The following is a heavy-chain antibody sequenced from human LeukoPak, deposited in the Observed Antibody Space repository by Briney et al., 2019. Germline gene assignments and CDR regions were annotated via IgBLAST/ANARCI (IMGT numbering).Heavy chain of an antibody. CDR2: FDPEDGET. V-gene: IGHV1-24*01. J-gene: IGHJ4*02. CDR3: ATGPNYYGSGSPAFDY. D-gene: IGHD3-10*01. CDR1: GYTLTELS. Sequence: ASVKVSCKVSGYTLTELSMHWVRQAPGKGLAWMGGFDPEDGETIYAQKFQGRVTMTEDTSTDTAYMELSSLRSEDTAVYYCATGPNYYGSGSPAFDYWGQGTLVTVSS.